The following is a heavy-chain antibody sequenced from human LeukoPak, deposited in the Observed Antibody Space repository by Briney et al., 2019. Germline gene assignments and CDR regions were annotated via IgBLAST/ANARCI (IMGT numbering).Heavy chain of an antibody. Sequence: SVKVSCKASGGTFSSYAISWVRQAPGQGLEWMGRIIPIFGIANYAQKFQGRVTMTADKSTSTAYMELRSLRSEDTAVYYCARDGDSPINSGSYYNWFDPWGQGTLVTVSS. V-gene: IGHV1-69*04. CDR2: IIPIFGIA. CDR3: ARDGDSPINSGSYYNWFDP. J-gene: IGHJ5*02. D-gene: IGHD3-10*01. CDR1: GGTFSSYA.